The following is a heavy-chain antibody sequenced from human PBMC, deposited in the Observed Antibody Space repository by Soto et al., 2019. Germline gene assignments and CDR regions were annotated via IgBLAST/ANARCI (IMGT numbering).Heavy chain of an antibody. CDR3: ARGAFCGGAPGCRDMDV. D-gene: IGHD2-21*01. J-gene: IGHJ6*02. Sequence: QIQLVQSGGEVKKPGASVKVSCKSSGYKFISHSITWVRQAPGQGLEWMGRISAYNGNTNYAQKLQGRVTMTTDTSTKTAYMELRGLSSDDTAVYYCARGAFCGGAPGCRDMDVWGQGTTVTVSS. CDR1: GYKFISHS. CDR2: ISAYNGNT. V-gene: IGHV1-18*01.